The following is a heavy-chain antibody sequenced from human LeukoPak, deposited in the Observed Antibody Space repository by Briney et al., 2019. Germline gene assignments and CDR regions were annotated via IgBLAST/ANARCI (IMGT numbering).Heavy chain of an antibody. D-gene: IGHD6-13*01. J-gene: IGHJ4*02. Sequence: MSSETLSLTCTVSGGSISSGDYYWSWIRQPPGKGLEWIGYIYYTGSTNYNPSLKSRITISVDTSKSQFSLKLSSVTAADTAVYYCARHGTLWQQQLEFEYWGQGTLVTVSS. CDR3: ARHGTLWQQQLEFEY. CDR2: IYYTGST. V-gene: IGHV4-61*08. CDR1: GGSISSGDYY.